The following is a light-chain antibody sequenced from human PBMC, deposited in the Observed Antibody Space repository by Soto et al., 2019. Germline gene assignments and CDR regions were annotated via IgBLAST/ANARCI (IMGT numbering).Light chain of an antibody. J-gene: IGKJ1*01. CDR1: QSVTSSY. CDR2: GAS. V-gene: IGKV3-20*01. Sequence: EIVLTQSPGTLSLSPGERATLSCRASQSVTSSYLAWYQQKPGQAPRLLIYGASSRATGIPDRFSGSGSGTDFTLTISDLEPADFGLYYCQQYGSSPRTFGQGTKV. CDR3: QQYGSSPRT.